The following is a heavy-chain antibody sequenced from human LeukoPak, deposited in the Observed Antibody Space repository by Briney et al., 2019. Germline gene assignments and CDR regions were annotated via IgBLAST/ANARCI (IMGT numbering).Heavy chain of an antibody. CDR3: AKDRHYGGNQYYFDY. CDR1: GFTFSSYG. Sequence: PGGSLRLSCAASGFTFSSYGMHWVRQAPGKGLEWVAFIRYDGSNKYYADSVKGRFTISRDNSKNTLYLQMNSLRAEDTAVYYCAKDRHYGGNQYYFDYWGQGTLVTVSS. J-gene: IGHJ4*02. V-gene: IGHV3-30*02. CDR2: IRYDGSNK. D-gene: IGHD4-23*01.